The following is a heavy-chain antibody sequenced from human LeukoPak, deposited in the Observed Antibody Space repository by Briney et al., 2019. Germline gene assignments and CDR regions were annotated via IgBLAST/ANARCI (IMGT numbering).Heavy chain of an antibody. CDR2: IYYSGST. CDR1: GGSISSYY. D-gene: IGHD5-24*01. V-gene: IGHV4-59*01. CDR3: ARDLRRDGYKYYLDY. Sequence: SETLSLTCTVSGGSISSYYWSWIRQPPGKGLKWIGYIYYSGSTNYNPSLKSRVTISVDTSKNQFSLKLSSVTAADTAVYYCARDLRRDGYKYYLDYWGQGTLVTVSS. J-gene: IGHJ4*02.